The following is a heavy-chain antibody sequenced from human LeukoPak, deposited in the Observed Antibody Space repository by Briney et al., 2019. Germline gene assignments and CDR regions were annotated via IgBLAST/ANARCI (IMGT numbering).Heavy chain of an antibody. CDR3: ARGPNYYDSSGYYHTKTLDY. CDR2: IYTSGST. J-gene: IGHJ4*02. Sequence: PSETLSLTCTVSGGSISSGSYYWSWIRQPAGKGLEWIGRIYTSGSTNYNPSLKSRVTISVDTSKNQFSLKLSSVTAADTAVYYCARGPNYYDSSGYYHTKTLDYWGQGTLVTVSP. CDR1: GGSISSGSYY. V-gene: IGHV4-61*02. D-gene: IGHD3-22*01.